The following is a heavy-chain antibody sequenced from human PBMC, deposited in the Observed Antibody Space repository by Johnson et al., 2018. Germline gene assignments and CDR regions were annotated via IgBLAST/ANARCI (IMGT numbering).Heavy chain of an antibody. Sequence: VQLVESGGGLVQXGGSLRLSCAASGFTFTSYSMSWVRQAPGKGLEWVSIISDTGGTPFYADSVQGRFTISRDNSKNTVYLQMDRRRAEDTTIYYCAKHGGNRLESGYFDLWGRGTLVTVSS. J-gene: IGHJ2*01. CDR1: GFTFTSYS. CDR2: ISDTGGTP. V-gene: IGHV3-23*04. D-gene: IGHD1-1*01. CDR3: AKHGGNRLESGYFDL.